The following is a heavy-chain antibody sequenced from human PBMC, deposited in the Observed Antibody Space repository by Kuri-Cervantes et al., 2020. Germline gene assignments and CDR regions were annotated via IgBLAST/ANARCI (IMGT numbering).Heavy chain of an antibody. D-gene: IGHD2-21*02. CDR1: GGTFSSYA. CDR3: AREALLDVVVTATHWYFDL. J-gene: IGHJ2*01. Sequence: SVKVSCKASGGTFSSYAISWVRQAPGQGLEWMGGIIPIFGTANYAQKFQGRVTITADESTSTAYMELSSLRSEDTAVYYCAREALLDVVVTATHWYFDLWGRGTLVTVSS. V-gene: IGHV1-69*13. CDR2: IIPIFGTA.